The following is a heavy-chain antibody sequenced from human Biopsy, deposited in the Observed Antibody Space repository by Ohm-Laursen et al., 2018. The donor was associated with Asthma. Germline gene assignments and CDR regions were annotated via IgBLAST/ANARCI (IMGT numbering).Heavy chain of an antibody. CDR1: GFSFSDYY. Sequence: SLRLSCAAPGFSFSDYYMTWMRQAPGKGLEWVSPISSSGSTTYPAESVKGRFTISRDNAQKSLFLQMGSLRAEDTAIYYCARVFESSEWGPFYHFGLDVWGQGTTVAVSS. CDR2: ISSSGSTT. D-gene: IGHD6-25*01. CDR3: ARVFESSEWGPFYHFGLDV. V-gene: IGHV3-11*01. J-gene: IGHJ6*02.